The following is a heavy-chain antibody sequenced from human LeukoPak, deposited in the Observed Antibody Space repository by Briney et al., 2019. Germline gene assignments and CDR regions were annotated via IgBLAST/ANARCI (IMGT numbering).Heavy chain of an antibody. CDR3: ARYSYGYSYYYYYMDV. Sequence: GASVKVSCKASGYTFTSYGISWVRQAPGQGLEWMGWINPNSGGTNYAQKFQGRVTMTRDTSISTAYMELSRLRSDDTAVYYCARYSYGYSYYYYYMDVWGKGTTVTVS. CDR2: INPNSGGT. V-gene: IGHV1-2*02. D-gene: IGHD5-18*01. CDR1: GYTFTSYG. J-gene: IGHJ6*03.